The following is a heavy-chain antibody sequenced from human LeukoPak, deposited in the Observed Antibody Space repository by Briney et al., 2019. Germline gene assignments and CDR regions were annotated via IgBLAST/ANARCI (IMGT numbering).Heavy chain of an antibody. V-gene: IGHV3-23*01. J-gene: IGHJ3*02. D-gene: IGHD3-9*01. CDR2: ISGSGGST. Sequence: PGGSLRLSCAASGFTFSSYAMSWVRQAPGKGLEWVSTISGSGGSTYYADSVEGRFTISRDNSKNTLYLQMNSLRAEGTAVYYCAKGELRYFETNAFDIWGQGTMVTVSS. CDR1: GFTFSSYA. CDR3: AKGELRYFETNAFDI.